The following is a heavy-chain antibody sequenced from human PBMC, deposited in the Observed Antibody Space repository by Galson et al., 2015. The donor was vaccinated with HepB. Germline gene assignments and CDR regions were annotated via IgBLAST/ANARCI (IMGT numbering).Heavy chain of an antibody. Sequence: SLRLSCAASGFTFSNYGIHWVRQAPGKGLEYASAISSNGDSTYYANSVKGRFTISRDNSKNTLYLQMNSLRAEDTAVYYCAKDGISGSASGLGGQGTL. D-gene: IGHD1-26*01. CDR2: ISSNGDST. V-gene: IGHV3-64*01. CDR1: GFTFSNYG. CDR3: AKDGISGSASGL. J-gene: IGHJ4*02.